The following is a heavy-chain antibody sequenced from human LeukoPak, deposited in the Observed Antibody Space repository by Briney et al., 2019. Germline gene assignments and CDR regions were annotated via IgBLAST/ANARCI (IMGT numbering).Heavy chain of an antibody. J-gene: IGHJ4*02. V-gene: IGHV3-21*04. D-gene: IGHD3-16*01. CDR3: AKGHLGATRTFDY. CDR1: GFTFSSYS. CDR2: ISSSSSYI. Sequence: GGSLRLSCAASGFTFSSYSMNWVRQAPGKGLEWVSSISSSSSYIYYADSVKGRFTISRDNAKNSLYLQMNSLRAEDTALYYCAKGHLGATRTFDYWGQGALVTVSS.